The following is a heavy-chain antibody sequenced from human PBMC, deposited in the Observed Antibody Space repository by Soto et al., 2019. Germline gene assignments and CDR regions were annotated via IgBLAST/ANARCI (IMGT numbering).Heavy chain of an antibody. CDR2: INHSGSA. D-gene: IGHD1-26*01. V-gene: IGHV4-4*02. Sequence: SETLSLTCTVSGGSISSSNWWCWVRQPPGKGLEWIGQINHSGSASYNPSLKSRVTISVHTSNSQFSLELSSVTAADTAVYYCARGLITGSHYSGGWHYFDSWGQGTQVTVSS. J-gene: IGHJ4*02. CDR3: ARGLITGSHYSGGWHYFDS. CDR1: GGSISSSNW.